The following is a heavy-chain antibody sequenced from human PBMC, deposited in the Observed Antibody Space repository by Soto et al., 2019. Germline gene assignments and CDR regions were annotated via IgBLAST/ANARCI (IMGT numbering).Heavy chain of an antibody. J-gene: IGHJ6*02. CDR1: GFTFSSYW. CDR3: ARAGSWYGHSYYYYGMDV. D-gene: IGHD6-13*01. Sequence: EVQLVESGGGLVQPGGSRRLSCAASGFTFSSYWMSWVRQAPGKGLEWVANIKQDGSEKDYVDSVKGRFTISRDNAKNSLYLQMNSLRAEDTAVYYCARAGSWYGHSYYYYGMDVWGQGTTVTVSS. V-gene: IGHV3-7*01. CDR2: IKQDGSEK.